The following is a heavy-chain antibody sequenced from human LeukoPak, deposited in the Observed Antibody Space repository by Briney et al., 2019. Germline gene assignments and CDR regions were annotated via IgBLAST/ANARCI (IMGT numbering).Heavy chain of an antibody. CDR1: GGSVSSYY. J-gene: IGHJ4*02. CDR3: ARGRYDFWSGYYFDY. D-gene: IGHD3-3*01. CDR2: IYYSGST. Sequence: SETLSLTCTVSGGSVSSYYWSWIRQPPGKGLEWIGYIYYSGSTNYNPSLKSRVTISVDTSKNQFSLKLSSVTAADTAVYYCARGRYDFWSGYYFDYWGQGTLVTVSS. V-gene: IGHV4-59*02.